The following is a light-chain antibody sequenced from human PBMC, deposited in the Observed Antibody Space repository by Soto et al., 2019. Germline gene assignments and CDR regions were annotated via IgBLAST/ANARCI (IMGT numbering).Light chain of an antibody. V-gene: IGLV2-14*01. J-gene: IGLJ2*01. Sequence: QSALTQPASVSGSPGQWITISCTGTSSDVGGYNYVSWYQQHPGKAPKLMIYDVSNRPSGVSNRFSGSKSGNTASLTISGLQAEDEDDYYGSSYTSSSTVFGGGTKLTVL. CDR1: SSDVGGYNY. CDR3: SSYTSSSTV. CDR2: DVS.